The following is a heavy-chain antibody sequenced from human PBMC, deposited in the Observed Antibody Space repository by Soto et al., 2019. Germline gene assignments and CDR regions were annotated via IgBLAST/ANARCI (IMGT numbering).Heavy chain of an antibody. CDR1: GGSFSGYY. CDR3: ARSHSGTHLNWFDP. CDR2: INHSGST. Sequence: SETLSLTCAVYGGSFSGYYWSWIRQPPGKGLEWIGEINHSGSTNYNPSLKSRVTISVDTSKNQFSLKLSSVTAADTAVYYCARSHSGTHLNWFDPWGQGTLVTAPQ. D-gene: IGHD5-12*01. V-gene: IGHV4-34*01. J-gene: IGHJ5*02.